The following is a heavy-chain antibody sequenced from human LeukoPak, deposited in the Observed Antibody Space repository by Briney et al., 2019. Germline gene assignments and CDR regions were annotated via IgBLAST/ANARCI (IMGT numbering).Heavy chain of an antibody. CDR3: SRGGASSSWYSRYYYYYYGMDV. CDR2: IYYSGST. CDR1: GGSISGSSYY. Sequence: PSETLSLTCTVSGGSISGSSYYWGWLRQPPGKGLEWIGSIYYSGSTYYNPSLKSRVTISVDTSKNQFSLKLNSVTATDTAVYYCSRGGASSSWYSRYYYYYYGMDVWGQGTTVTVSS. V-gene: IGHV4-39*01. D-gene: IGHD6-13*01. J-gene: IGHJ6*02.